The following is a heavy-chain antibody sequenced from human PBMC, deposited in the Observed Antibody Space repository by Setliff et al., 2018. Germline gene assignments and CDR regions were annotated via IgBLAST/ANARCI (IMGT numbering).Heavy chain of an antibody. J-gene: IGHJ4*02. CDR2: IKQDGSEI. V-gene: IGHV3-7*01. D-gene: IGHD2-21*01. Sequence: GGSLRLSCAASGFTFSTYAMNWVRQAPGKGLEWVANIKQDGSEIYYVDSVRGRFTISRDTAKNSVYLQMNSLRAEDTAVYYCASGDWFYFDCWGQGTLVTVSS. CDR3: ASGDWFYFDC. CDR1: GFTFSTYA.